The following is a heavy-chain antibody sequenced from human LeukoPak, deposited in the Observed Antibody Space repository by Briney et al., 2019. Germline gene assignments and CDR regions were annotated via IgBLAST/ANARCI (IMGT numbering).Heavy chain of an antibody. CDR2: ISGNGDYT. CDR3: ARDLGNIYYYYGMDV. V-gene: IGHV3-23*01. CDR1: GFAFSSFA. J-gene: IGHJ6*02. D-gene: IGHD2/OR15-2a*01. Sequence: GGSLRLSCVASGFAFSSFAMSWFRQAPGKRLEWVSSISGNGDYTYYADSVKGRFTISRDYSKNTLYLQMNSLRAEDTAVYYCARDLGNIYYYYGMDVWGQGTTVTVSS.